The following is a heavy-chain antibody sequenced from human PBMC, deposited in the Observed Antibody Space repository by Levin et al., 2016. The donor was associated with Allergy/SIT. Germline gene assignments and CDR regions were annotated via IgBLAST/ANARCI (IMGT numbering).Heavy chain of an antibody. CDR2: ISYDGSNK. D-gene: IGHD5-18*01. CDR3: VRGLQPRPGIYSYGPNYYGMDV. CDR1: GFTFSGYG. V-gene: IGHV3-30*03. Sequence: GESLKISCAASGFTFSGYGMHWVRQAPGKGLEWVAVISYDGSNKYYADSVKGRFTISRDDAKNSLYLQMNSLRAEDTAVFYCVRGLQPRPGIYSYGPNYYGMDVWGQGTTVTVSS. J-gene: IGHJ6*02.